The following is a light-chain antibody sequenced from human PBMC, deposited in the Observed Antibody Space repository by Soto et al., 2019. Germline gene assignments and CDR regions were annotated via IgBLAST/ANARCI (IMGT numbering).Light chain of an antibody. CDR2: DAP. CDR1: QSVSSY. CDR3: QQRSNWSWT. V-gene: IGKV3-11*01. Sequence: IVLTESPATLSLSPGERATLSCRASQSVSSYLAWYQQKPGQAPRLLIYDAPNRATGIPARFSGSGSGTDFTLTISSLEPEDFAVYYCQQRSNWSWTFGQGTKVDI. J-gene: IGKJ1*01.